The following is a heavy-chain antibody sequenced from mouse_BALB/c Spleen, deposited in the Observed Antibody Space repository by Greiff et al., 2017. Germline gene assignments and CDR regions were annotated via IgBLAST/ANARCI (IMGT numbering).Heavy chain of an antibody. D-gene: IGHD1-1*01. CDR3: ARGSNYWYFDV. Sequence: DLVKPGASVKLSCKASGYTFTSYWINWIKQRPGQGLEWIGRIAPGSGSTYYNEMFKGKATLTVDTSSSTAYIQLSSLSSEDSAVYFCARGSNYWYFDVWGAGTAVTVSS. J-gene: IGHJ1*01. CDR2: IAPGSGST. CDR1: GYTFTSYW. V-gene: IGHV1S41*01.